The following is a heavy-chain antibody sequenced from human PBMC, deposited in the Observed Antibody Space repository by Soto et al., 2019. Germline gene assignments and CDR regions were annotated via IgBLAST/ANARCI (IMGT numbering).Heavy chain of an antibody. J-gene: IGHJ3*02. V-gene: IGHV1-69*01. Sequence: QVQLVQSGAEVKKPGSSVKVSCKASGGTFSSYAISWVRQAPGQGLEWMGGIIAIFGTANYAQKCQGRVTITADESTSTAYMELSSLRSEDTAVYYCAREKVLRYFQDAFDIWGQGTMVTVSS. CDR1: GGTFSSYA. CDR3: AREKVLRYFQDAFDI. CDR2: IIAIFGTA. D-gene: IGHD3-9*01.